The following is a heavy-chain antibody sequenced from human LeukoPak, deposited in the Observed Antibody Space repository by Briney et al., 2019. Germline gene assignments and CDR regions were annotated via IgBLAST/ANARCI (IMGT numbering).Heavy chain of an antibody. CDR1: GFTFSDNY. D-gene: IGHD1-26*01. J-gene: IGHJ4*02. CDR3: ARDPHWSYQFDY. Sequence: PGGSLRLSCAASGFTFSDNYMTWVRQAPGKGLEWVSSISSSSSYIYYADSVKGRFTISRDNAKNSLYLQMNSLRAEDTAVYYCARDPHWSYQFDYWGQGTLVTVSS. CDR2: ISSSSSYI. V-gene: IGHV3-21*01.